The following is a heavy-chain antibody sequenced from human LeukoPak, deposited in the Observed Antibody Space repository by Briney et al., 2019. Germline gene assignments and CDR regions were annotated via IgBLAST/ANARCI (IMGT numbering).Heavy chain of an antibody. D-gene: IGHD3-3*01. CDR1: GFTFSDHY. CDR2: IRNKADTYTT. J-gene: IGHJ4*02. Sequence: PGGSLRLSCAASGFTFSDHYMDWVRQAPGKGMEWVGRIRNKADTYTTEYAASVKGRFTISRDDSKNSLYPQMNSLKTEDTAVYYCAREVWSGYYTLYYFDYWGQGTLVTVSS. CDR3: AREVWSGYYTLYYFDY. V-gene: IGHV3-72*01.